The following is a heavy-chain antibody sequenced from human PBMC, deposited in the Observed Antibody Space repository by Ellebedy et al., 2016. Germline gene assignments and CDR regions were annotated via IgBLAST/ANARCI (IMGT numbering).Heavy chain of an antibody. Sequence: SVKVSCXASGGTFSSYAISWVRQAPGQGLEWMGRIIPILGIANYAQKFQGRVTITADKSTSTAYMELSSLRSEDTAVYYCARALLQRGNLGYDDYWGQGTLVTVSS. CDR3: ARALLQRGNLGYDDY. CDR2: IIPILGIA. CDR1: GGTFSSYA. D-gene: IGHD4-23*01. J-gene: IGHJ4*02. V-gene: IGHV1-69*04.